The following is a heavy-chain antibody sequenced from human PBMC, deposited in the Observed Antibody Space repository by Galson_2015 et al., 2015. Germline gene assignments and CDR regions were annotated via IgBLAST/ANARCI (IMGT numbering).Heavy chain of an antibody. Sequence: SLRLSCAASGFTFRNYWMDWVRQTPAKGLQWVAKIKYDGSQTFYVDSVKGRFTISRDNAENSLDLQMNSLRADDTAVYYCARDANRGGEFDYWGQGALVTVSS. CDR3: ARDANRGGEFDY. J-gene: IGHJ4*02. CDR1: GFTFRNYW. D-gene: IGHD1-14*01. V-gene: IGHV3-7*03. CDR2: IKYDGSQT.